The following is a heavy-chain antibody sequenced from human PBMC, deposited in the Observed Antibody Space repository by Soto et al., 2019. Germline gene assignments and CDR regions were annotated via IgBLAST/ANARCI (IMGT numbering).Heavy chain of an antibody. CDR3: AREGAVPAAIGHYYYGMDV. V-gene: IGHV3-30*07. CDR2: ISYDGNRK. Sequence: QVHLVQSGTQVKKPGSSVRVSCRASGGSVSDYAINWVRQAPGQGLEWVAVISYDGNRKYYADSVKGRFSISRDNSENTLSLQINSLRAEDTAVYYCAREGAVPAAIGHYYYGMDVWGQGTTVTVTS. D-gene: IGHD2-2*02. CDR1: GGSVSDYA. J-gene: IGHJ6*02.